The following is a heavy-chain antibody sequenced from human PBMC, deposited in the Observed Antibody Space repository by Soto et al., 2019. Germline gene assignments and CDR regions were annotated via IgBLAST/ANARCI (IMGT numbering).Heavy chain of an antibody. J-gene: IGHJ5*02. CDR1: GFTFSTYW. Sequence: EVQLVESGGGLVQPGGSLRLSCAASGFTFSTYWMHWVRQAPGKGLVWVSRINSDGSRTNYADSVKGRFTISRDNAKNKLYLQMNSLKAEDTAVYYCATVATGGYNWFDPWGKGTLVTVSS. D-gene: IGHD7-27*01. CDR2: INSDGSRT. V-gene: IGHV3-74*01. CDR3: ATVATGGYNWFDP.